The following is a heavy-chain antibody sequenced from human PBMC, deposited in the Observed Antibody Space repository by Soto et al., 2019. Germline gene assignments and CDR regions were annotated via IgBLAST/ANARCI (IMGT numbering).Heavy chain of an antibody. CDR1: GVSISSGGYS. V-gene: IGHV4-30-2*01. CDR2: IYHSGST. J-gene: IGHJ6*02. Sequence: SETLSLTCAVSGVSISSGGYSWSWIRQPPGKGLEWIGYIYHSGSTYYNPSLKSRVTISVDRSKNQFSLKLSSVTAADTAVYYCARGGIAAAGTGGYYYYYGMDVWGQGTTVTVSS. D-gene: IGHD6-13*01. CDR3: ARGGIAAAGTGGYYYYYGMDV.